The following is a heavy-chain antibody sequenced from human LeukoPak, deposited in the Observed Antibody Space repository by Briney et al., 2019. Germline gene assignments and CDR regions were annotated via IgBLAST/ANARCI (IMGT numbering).Heavy chain of an antibody. CDR3: ARVDPASLAVHY. D-gene: IGHD6-19*01. V-gene: IGHV1-2*02. Sequence: ASVKVSCKASGYTFTGYYLNWVRQAPGQGLEWMGRINPNSGGTNSGQKFQGRVTMTRDTSISTAYLELSSLTFDDTAVYYCARVDPASLAVHYWGQGTLVTGSS. CDR2: INPNSGGT. J-gene: IGHJ4*02. CDR1: GYTFTGYY.